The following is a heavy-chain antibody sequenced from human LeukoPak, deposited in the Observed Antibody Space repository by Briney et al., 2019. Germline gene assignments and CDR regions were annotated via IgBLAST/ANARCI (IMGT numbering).Heavy chain of an antibody. V-gene: IGHV4-31*03. CDR3: ARDRGYSYGPFDY. D-gene: IGHD5-18*01. CDR1: GGSISSGGYY. Sequence: PSQTLSLTCTVSGGSISSGGYYWSWIRQHPGRGLEWIGYIYYSGSTYYNPSLKSRVTISVDTSKNQFSLKLSSVTAADTAVYCCARDRGYSYGPFDYWGQGTLVTVSS. CDR2: IYYSGST. J-gene: IGHJ4*02.